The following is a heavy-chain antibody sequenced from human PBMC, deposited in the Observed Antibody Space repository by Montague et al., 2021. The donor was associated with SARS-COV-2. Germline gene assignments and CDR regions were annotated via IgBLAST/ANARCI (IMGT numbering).Heavy chain of an antibody. D-gene: IGHD5-24*01. Sequence: SETLSLTCTVSGGSISSYYWSWIRQPPGKGLEWIGYIYYRGSTNYNPSLETRVTISVGPSKNQFSLKLSSVTAADTAVYYCAREDRWNWFDPWGQGTLVIVSS. CDR2: IYYRGST. CDR3: AREDRWNWFDP. V-gene: IGHV4-59*01. J-gene: IGHJ5*02. CDR1: GGSISSYY.